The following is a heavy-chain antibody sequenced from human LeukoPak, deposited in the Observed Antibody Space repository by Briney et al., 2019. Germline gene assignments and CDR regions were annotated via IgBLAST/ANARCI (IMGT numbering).Heavy chain of an antibody. J-gene: IGHJ4*02. CDR1: GFTSSGSA. D-gene: IGHD3-10*01. Sequence: PGGSLRLSCAVSGFTSSGSAMHWVRQASGNGLEWVGRFRTKANSYAPAYAASVKGRFTISRDDSKNTAYLQMSSLKTEDTAVYYCARDEMVRGVGFSKVWGQGTLVTVSS. CDR2: FRTKANSYAP. V-gene: IGHV3-73*01. CDR3: ARDEMVRGVGFSKV.